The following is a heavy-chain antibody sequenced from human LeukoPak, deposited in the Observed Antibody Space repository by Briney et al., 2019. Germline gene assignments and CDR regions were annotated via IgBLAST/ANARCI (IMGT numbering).Heavy chain of an antibody. J-gene: IGHJ4*02. D-gene: IGHD6-6*01. CDR2: IYTSGST. V-gene: IGHV4-4*07. CDR1: GGSISSYY. Sequence: SETLSLTCTVSGGSISSYYWSWIRQPAGKGLEWVGRIYTSGSTNYSPSLKSRVTMSVDTSKNQFSLKLSSVTAADTAVYYCARGGGRYSSSFLAFDYWGQGTLVTVSS. CDR3: ARGGGRYSSSFLAFDY.